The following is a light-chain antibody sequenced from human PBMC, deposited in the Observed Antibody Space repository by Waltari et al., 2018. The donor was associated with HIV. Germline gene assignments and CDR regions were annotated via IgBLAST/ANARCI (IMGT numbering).Light chain of an antibody. CDR1: QSVSSSY. J-gene: IGKJ5*01. Sequence: EIVLTQAPGTLSLSPGERATLSCRASQSVSSSYLAWYQQKPGQAPRLLIYGASSRATGIPDRFSGSGSEKDFTLTISRLVPEDFAVYYCQQYGSSPITFGQGTRLEIK. V-gene: IGKV3-20*01. CDR3: QQYGSSPIT. CDR2: GAS.